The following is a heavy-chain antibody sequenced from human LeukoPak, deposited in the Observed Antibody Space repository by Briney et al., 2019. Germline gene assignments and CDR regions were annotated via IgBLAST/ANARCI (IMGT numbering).Heavy chain of an antibody. Sequence: SETLSLTCTVSGGSINGYYWSWIRQPPGKGLAWIGYVYYSGSTNYNPSLKSRVTISVDTSKNQFSLKLSSVTAADTAVYYCARSLDYYYYYMDVWGKGTTVTISS. V-gene: IGHV4-59*01. CDR3: ARSLDYYYYYMDV. CDR2: VYYSGST. J-gene: IGHJ6*03. D-gene: IGHD3-16*01. CDR1: GGSINGYY.